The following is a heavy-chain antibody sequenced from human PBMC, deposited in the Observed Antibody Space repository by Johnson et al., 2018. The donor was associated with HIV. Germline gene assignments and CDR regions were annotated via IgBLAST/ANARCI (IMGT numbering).Heavy chain of an antibody. D-gene: IGHD2-21*01. Sequence: QVQLVESGGGVVQPGRSLRLSCAASGFTFSSYGMHWVRQAPGKGLEWVAVIWYDGSNKYYADSVKGRFTISRENSKNTLYLQMNSLRAEDAAVFYCAKDSPDCCAVFDIWGQGTMVTVSS. CDR1: GFTFSSYG. CDR3: AKDSPDCCAVFDI. V-gene: IGHV3-33*06. CDR2: IWYDGSNK. J-gene: IGHJ3*02.